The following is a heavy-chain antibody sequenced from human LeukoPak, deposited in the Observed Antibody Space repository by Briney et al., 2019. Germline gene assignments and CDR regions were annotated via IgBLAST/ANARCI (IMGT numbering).Heavy chain of an antibody. V-gene: IGHV3-48*03. CDR2: ISSSGSTI. D-gene: IGHD2-15*01. CDR3: AEGGRSVEV. CDR1: GFTFSSYE. J-gene: IGHJ6*04. Sequence: GGSLRLSCAASGFTFSSYEMNWVRQAPGKGLEWVSYISSSGSTIYYADSVKGRFTISTHNAKNSLYLQMNSLRAEDTAVYYSAEGGRSVEVWGKGTTVTVSS.